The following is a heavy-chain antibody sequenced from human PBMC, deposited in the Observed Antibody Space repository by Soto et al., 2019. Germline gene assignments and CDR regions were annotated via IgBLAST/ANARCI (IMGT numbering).Heavy chain of an antibody. J-gene: IGHJ4*02. Sequence: EVQLVESGGGLVKPGGSLRLSCAASGFTFSSYSMNWVRQAPGKGLEWVSSISSSSSYIYYADSVKGQFTISRDNAKNSLYLQMNSLRAEDTAVYYCARHPGKYCSSTSCYGYWGQGTLVTVSS. V-gene: IGHV3-21*01. D-gene: IGHD2-2*01. CDR1: GFTFSSYS. CDR3: ARHPGKYCSSTSCYGY. CDR2: ISSSSSYI.